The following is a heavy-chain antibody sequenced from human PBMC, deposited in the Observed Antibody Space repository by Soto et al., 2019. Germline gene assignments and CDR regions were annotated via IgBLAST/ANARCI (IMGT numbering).Heavy chain of an antibody. CDR2: IYNSGST. J-gene: IGHJ4*02. V-gene: IGHV4-59*01. CDR3: ARRYGGNFDY. Sequence: LSLTCTVSGGSISSYYWSWIRQPPGKGLEWIGYIYNSGSTNYNPSLKSRVTMSVDTSKNQFSLKLSSVTAADTAVYYCARRYGGNFDYWGQGTLVTVSS. CDR1: GGSISSYY. D-gene: IGHD1-26*01.